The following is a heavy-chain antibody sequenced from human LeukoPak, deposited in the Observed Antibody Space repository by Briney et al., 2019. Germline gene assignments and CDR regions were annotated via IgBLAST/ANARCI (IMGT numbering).Heavy chain of an antibody. Sequence: PGGPLGLSCAASGFTSSNYWMHWVRQAPGKGLVWVSRISGDEIWTSYADSVKGRFIISRDNAKNTLYLQMNGLRTEDTAVYYCAREYNSGPKQTDAFDIWGQGTMVTVSS. D-gene: IGHD3-22*01. V-gene: IGHV3-74*01. CDR1: GFTSSNYW. CDR2: ISGDEIWT. J-gene: IGHJ3*02. CDR3: AREYNSGPKQTDAFDI.